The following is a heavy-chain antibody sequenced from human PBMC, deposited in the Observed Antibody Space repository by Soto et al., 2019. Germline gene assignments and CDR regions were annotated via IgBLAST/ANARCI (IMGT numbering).Heavy chain of an antibody. V-gene: IGHV3-48*01. CDR3: ARDRNWGFDY. CDR2: IRNTPSTI. J-gene: IGHJ4*02. Sequence: EVPLVESGGGLVQPGESLRLSCVASGFSFSVYSMNWVRQAPGKGLEWISYIRNTPSTIYYADSVKGRFTISTDSDKKSLYLQMDSLRTEDTAVYYCARDRNWGFDYWGQGALVTVSS. CDR1: GFSFSVYS. D-gene: IGHD7-27*01.